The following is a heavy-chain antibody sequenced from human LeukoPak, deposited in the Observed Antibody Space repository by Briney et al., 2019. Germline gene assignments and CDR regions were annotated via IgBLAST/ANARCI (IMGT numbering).Heavy chain of an antibody. CDR2: IYYSGST. J-gene: IGHJ4*02. CDR1: GGSISSSSYY. Sequence: PSETLSLTCTVSGGSISSSSYYWGWIRQPPGKGLEWIGSIYYSGSTYYNPSLKSRGTISVDTSKNQFSLKLSSVTAADTAVYYCARADTSYYDFWSGYYPLYYFDYWGQGTLVTVSS. V-gene: IGHV4-39*01. D-gene: IGHD3-3*01. CDR3: ARADTSYYDFWSGYYPLYYFDY.